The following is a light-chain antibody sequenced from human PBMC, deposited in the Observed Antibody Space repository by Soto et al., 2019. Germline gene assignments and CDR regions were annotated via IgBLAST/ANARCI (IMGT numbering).Light chain of an antibody. CDR2: GSS. CDR1: QSVSGSY. V-gene: IGKV3-20*01. CDR3: QQYGSSPPYT. Sequence: EIVLTQSPGTLYLSPGERATLSCRASQSVSGSYLAWYQQKPGQSPRLLIYGSSDRATGIPDRFSGSGSGTDFTLTISSVEPEDFAVYYCQQYGSSPPYTFGQGTKLEIK. J-gene: IGKJ2*01.